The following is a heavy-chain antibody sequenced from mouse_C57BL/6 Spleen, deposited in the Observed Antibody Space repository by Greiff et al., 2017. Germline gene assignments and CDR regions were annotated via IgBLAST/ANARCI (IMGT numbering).Heavy chain of an antibody. CDR3: TRGNYSNKYYAMDY. J-gene: IGHJ4*01. Sequence: EVQRVESGEGLVKPGGSLKLSCAASGFTFSSYAMSWVRQTPEKRLEWVAYISSGGGYIYYADTVKGRLTISRDNARNTLYLQMSSLKSEDTAMYYCTRGNYSNKYYAMDYWGQGTSVTVSS. CDR2: ISSGGGYI. CDR1: GFTFSSYA. D-gene: IGHD2-5*01. V-gene: IGHV5-9-1*02.